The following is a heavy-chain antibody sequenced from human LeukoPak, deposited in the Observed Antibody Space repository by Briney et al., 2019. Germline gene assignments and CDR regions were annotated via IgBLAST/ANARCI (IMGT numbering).Heavy chain of an antibody. Sequence: SETLSLTCTVSGGSISSYYWSWIRQPPGKGLEWIGYIYYSGSTNYNPSLKSRVTMSVDTSKNQFSLKLSSVTAADTAVYYCARGRIIRGTNYYMDVWGKGTTVTISS. CDR1: GGSISSYY. CDR3: ARGRIIRGTNYYMDV. D-gene: IGHD3-10*01. J-gene: IGHJ6*03. CDR2: IYYSGST. V-gene: IGHV4-59*12.